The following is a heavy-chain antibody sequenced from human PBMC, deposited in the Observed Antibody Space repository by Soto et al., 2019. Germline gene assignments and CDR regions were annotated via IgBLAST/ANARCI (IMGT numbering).Heavy chain of an antibody. CDR2: IYYRGST. CDR1: GGSISSSSYS. D-gene: IGHD2-2*01. Sequence: QLQLQESGPRLVKPSETLSLTCSVSGGSISSSSYSWGWIRQPPGKGLEWIGTIYYRGSTHYNPSREGRVAISADTPNNRLSLRLSSVTAADTAVYYCGRQPGHCGSTTCCGYYSVDVWGQGTTVTVS. CDR3: GRQPGHCGSTTCCGYYSVDV. J-gene: IGHJ6*02. V-gene: IGHV4-39*01.